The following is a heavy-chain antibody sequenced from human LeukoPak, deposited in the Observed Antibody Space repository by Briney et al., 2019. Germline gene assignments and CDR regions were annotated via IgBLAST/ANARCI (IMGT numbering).Heavy chain of an antibody. Sequence: GGSLRLSCAASGFTFDDYAMHWVRQAPGKGLEWVSGISWNSGSIGYADSVKGRFTISRDNSKNTLYLQMNSLRAEDTAVYYCAKRIQSAMATGYWGQGTLVTVSS. CDR1: GFTFDDYA. D-gene: IGHD5-18*01. CDR2: ISWNSGSI. J-gene: IGHJ4*02. V-gene: IGHV3-9*01. CDR3: AKRIQSAMATGY.